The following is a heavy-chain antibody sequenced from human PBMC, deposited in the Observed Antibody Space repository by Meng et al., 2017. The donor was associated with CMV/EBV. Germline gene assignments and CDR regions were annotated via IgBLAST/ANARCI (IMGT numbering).Heavy chain of an antibody. CDR3: ARGGSGWYYFDY. Sequence: GESLKISCAASGFTFSSYSMNWVRQAPGKGLEWVSSISSSSSYIYYADSVKGRFTISRDNAKNSLYLQMNSLRAEDTAVYYCARGGSGWYYFDYWGQGTLVTVSS. V-gene: IGHV3-21*01. CDR2: ISSSSSYI. J-gene: IGHJ4*02. CDR1: GFTFSSYS. D-gene: IGHD6-19*01.